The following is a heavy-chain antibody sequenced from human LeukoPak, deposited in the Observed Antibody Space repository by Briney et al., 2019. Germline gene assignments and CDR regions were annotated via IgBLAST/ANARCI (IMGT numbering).Heavy chain of an antibody. J-gene: IGHJ3*01. CDR3: AKGVSDAFDV. CDR2: INWNSFSI. CDR1: GFTFSTYA. Sequence: HPGGSLRLSCGASGFTFSTYAMHWVRQVPGKGLEWVASINWNSFSIGYADSVKGRFTISRDNAKNSLFLQMNSLRVEDTALFYCAKGVSDAFDVWGQGTMVTVSS. V-gene: IGHV3-9*01.